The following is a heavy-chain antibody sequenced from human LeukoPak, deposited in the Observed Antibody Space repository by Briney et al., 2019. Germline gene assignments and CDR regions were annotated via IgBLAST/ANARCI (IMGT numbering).Heavy chain of an antibody. D-gene: IGHD5-18*01. Sequence: SETLSLTCAVSGASMNAHYWSWIRQPPGNGMGWIGYMLDTVTTKDNPSLKRRFTLSADTSKNQFSLRLTSVTAADTAVYYCATRKRGNIFGYFDFWGQGTPVTVSS. V-gene: IGHV4-59*11. CDR1: GASMNAHY. CDR3: ATRKRGNIFGYFDF. CDR2: MLDTVTT. J-gene: IGHJ4*02.